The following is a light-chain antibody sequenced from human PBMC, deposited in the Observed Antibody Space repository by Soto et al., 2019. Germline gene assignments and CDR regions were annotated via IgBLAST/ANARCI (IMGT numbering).Light chain of an antibody. J-gene: IGKJ5*01. Sequence: DIVMKQTPLSLTVTPGEPAYISCRSIPSLLDSADGNTYLDWYVQKPGQSPQLLIYTLSSRASGVPDRFSGIGSRTDFTLKISRVEAEDVGVYYCMQRREFPITFGQGTRLEIK. V-gene: IGKV2-40*01. CDR3: MQRREFPIT. CDR2: TLS. CDR1: PSLLDSADGNTY.